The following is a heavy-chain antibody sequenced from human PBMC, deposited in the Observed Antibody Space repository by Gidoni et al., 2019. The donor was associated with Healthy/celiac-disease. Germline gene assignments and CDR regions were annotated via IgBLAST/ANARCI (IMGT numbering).Heavy chain of an antibody. CDR3: ARAQYGSGSYYEFDY. J-gene: IGHJ4*02. D-gene: IGHD3-10*01. Sequence: QLQLQESGSGLVKPSQTLSLTCAVSGGSIRSGGYSWSWIRQPPGKGLEWIGYIYHSGSTYYNPSLKSRVTISVDRSKNQFSLKLSSVTAADTAVYYCARAQYGSGSYYEFDYWGQGTLVTVSS. CDR2: IYHSGST. V-gene: IGHV4-30-2*01. CDR1: GGSIRSGGYS.